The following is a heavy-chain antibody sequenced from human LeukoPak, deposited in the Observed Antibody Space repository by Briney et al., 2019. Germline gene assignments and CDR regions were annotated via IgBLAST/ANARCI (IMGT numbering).Heavy chain of an antibody. J-gene: IGHJ3*02. CDR2: IYHSGST. CDR1: GGSISSGGYY. Sequence: SETLSLTCTVSGGSISSGGYYWSWIRQPPGKGLEWIGYIYHSGSTYYNPSLKSRVTISVDRSKNQFSLELSSVTAADTAVYYCARIAGNIVVVPAASYAFDIWGQGTMVTVSS. CDR3: ARIAGNIVVVPAASYAFDI. V-gene: IGHV4-30-2*01. D-gene: IGHD2-2*01.